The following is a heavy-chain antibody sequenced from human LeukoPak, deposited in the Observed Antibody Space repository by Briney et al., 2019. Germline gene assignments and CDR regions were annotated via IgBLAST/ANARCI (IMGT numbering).Heavy chain of an antibody. CDR3: ARDQGSGDSRAYYPGVFDY. J-gene: IGHJ4*02. V-gene: IGHV4-31*03. D-gene: IGHD3-22*01. Sequence: PSETLSLTCTVSGGSISSSSYYWGWIRQHPGKGLEWIGYIYYSGSTYYNPSLKSRVTISVDTSKNQFSLKLSSVTAADTAVYYCARDQGSGDSRAYYPGVFDYWGQGTLVTVSS. CDR2: IYYSGST. CDR1: GGSISSSSYY.